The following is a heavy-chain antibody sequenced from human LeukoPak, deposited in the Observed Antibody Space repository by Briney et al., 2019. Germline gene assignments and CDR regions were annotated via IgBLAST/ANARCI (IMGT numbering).Heavy chain of an antibody. CDR3: ARPHSDYGGIDY. J-gene: IGHJ4*02. CDR1: GFTFTSYA. D-gene: IGHD4-17*01. CDR2: ISFDERNR. Sequence: GGSLRLSCAAPGFTFTSYAMHWVRQAPGKGLGWVAVISFDERNRYYTHSVKGRFTISRDNSKNTMYLQMNSLRTEDTAVYYCARPHSDYGGIDYWGQGTLVTVSS. V-gene: IGHV3-30*04.